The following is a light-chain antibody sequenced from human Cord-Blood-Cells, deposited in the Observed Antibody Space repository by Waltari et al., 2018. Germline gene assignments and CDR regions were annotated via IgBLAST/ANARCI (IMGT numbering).Light chain of an antibody. CDR1: SSDVGGYNY. Sequence: QSALTQPPSASGSPGQSVTISCTGTSSDVGGYNYVSWYQQHPGKAPKLTIYEVSKLPSGVPDRFSGSKSGNTASLTVSGLQAEDEADYYCSSYAGSNNVVFGGGTKLTVL. CDR2: EVS. V-gene: IGLV2-8*01. J-gene: IGLJ2*01. CDR3: SSYAGSNNVV.